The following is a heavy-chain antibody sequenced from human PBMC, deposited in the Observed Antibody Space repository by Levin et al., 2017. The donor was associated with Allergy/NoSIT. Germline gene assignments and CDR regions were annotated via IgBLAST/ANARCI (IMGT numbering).Heavy chain of an antibody. CDR1: GFTFTGYY. CDR3: ASVGYCNGVICREGRSLYLDV. Sequence: ASVKVSCKASGFTFTGYYLHWVRQGPGQGLEWLGRINPNTGDTNYAQKFQGRVTLTRDTSINTAYMELSRLRSDDTALYYCASVGYCNGVICREGRSLYLDVWGKGTTVTVSS. J-gene: IGHJ6*03. D-gene: IGHD2-15*01. V-gene: IGHV1-2*06. CDR2: INPNTGDT.